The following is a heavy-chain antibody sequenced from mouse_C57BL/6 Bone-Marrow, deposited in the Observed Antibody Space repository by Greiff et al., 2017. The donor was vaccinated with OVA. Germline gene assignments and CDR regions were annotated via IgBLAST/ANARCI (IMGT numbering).Heavy chain of an antibody. CDR3: ARGGFYYSNYVGWYFDV. J-gene: IGHJ1*03. D-gene: IGHD2-5*01. CDR1: GYTFTSYW. CDR2: IHPNSGST. V-gene: IGHV1-64*01. Sequence: QVQLQQPGAELVKPGASVKLSCKTSGYTFTSYWMHWVKQRPGQGLEWIGMIHPNSGSTNYNEKFKRKATLTVDKSSSTAYMQLSSLTSEDSAVYYCARGGFYYSNYVGWYFDVWGTGTTVTVSS.